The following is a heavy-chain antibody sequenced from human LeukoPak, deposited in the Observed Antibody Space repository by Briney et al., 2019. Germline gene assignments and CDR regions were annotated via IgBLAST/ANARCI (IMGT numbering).Heavy chain of an antibody. J-gene: IGHJ4*02. CDR2: IRGSGGGT. D-gene: IGHD3-10*01. CDR1: GFTFSSYA. Sequence: GGSLRLSCAASGFTFSSYAMSWVRQAPGKGLEWVSTIRGSGGGTYYADSVKGRFTISRDNSKNTLYLQMNSLRAEDTAVYYCAKDYAPQYYYGSGSPYWGQGTLVTVSS. V-gene: IGHV3-23*01. CDR3: AKDYAPQYYYGSGSPY.